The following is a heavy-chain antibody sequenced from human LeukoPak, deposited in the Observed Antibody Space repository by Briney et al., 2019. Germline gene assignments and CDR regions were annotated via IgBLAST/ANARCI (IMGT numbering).Heavy chain of an antibody. CDR2: IIPIFGTA. D-gene: IGHD3-10*01. J-gene: IGHJ5*02. CDR3: AREHVPGSWKNWFDP. Sequence: ASVKVSCKASGYTFTGYDIRWVRQAPGQGLEWMGGIIPIFGTANYAQKFQGRVTITADKSTSTAYMELSSLRSEDTAVYYCAREHVPGSWKNWFDPWGQGTLVTVSS. CDR1: GYTFTGYD. V-gene: IGHV1-69*06.